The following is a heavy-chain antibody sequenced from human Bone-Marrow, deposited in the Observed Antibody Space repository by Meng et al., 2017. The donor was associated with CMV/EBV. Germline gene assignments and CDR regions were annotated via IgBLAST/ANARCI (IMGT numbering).Heavy chain of an antibody. CDR2: IYYSGST. CDR1: GGSISSSSYY. J-gene: IGHJ6*01. D-gene: IGHD3-10*01. CDR3: SRISGTY. V-gene: IGHV4-39*07. Sequence: SETLSLTCTVSGGSISSSSYYWGWIRQPPGKGLEWIGSIYYSGSTYYNPSLKSRVTISVDTSKNQFSLKLSSVTAADTAVYYCSRISGTYWGQGTRVTVSS.